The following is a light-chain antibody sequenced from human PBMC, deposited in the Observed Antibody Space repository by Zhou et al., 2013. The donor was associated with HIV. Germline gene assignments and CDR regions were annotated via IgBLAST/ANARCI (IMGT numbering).Light chain of an antibody. Sequence: EIVLTQSPGTLSLSPGERATLSCRASQSVSSNYLAWYQQKPGQAPRLLIYGASTRANGIPDRFSGSGSGTEFTLTISRLEPEDFAVYYCQQYGSSPRTFGQGTKVGNQT. CDR3: QQYGSSPRT. J-gene: IGKJ1*01. CDR2: GAS. CDR1: QSVSSNY. V-gene: IGKV3-20*01.